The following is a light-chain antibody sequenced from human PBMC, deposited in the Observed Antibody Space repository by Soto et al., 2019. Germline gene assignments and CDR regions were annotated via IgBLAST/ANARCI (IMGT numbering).Light chain of an antibody. Sequence: EIVLTQSPGTLSLSPGERATLSCRASQSVSGSYLAWYQQKPGQTPRLLIYGASSRATGIPDRFSGSGSGTEFTLTISRLEPEDFAVYYCQQYGSSPPYTFGQGTKLEIK. CDR3: QQYGSSPPYT. V-gene: IGKV3-20*01. CDR1: QSVSGSY. CDR2: GAS. J-gene: IGKJ2*01.